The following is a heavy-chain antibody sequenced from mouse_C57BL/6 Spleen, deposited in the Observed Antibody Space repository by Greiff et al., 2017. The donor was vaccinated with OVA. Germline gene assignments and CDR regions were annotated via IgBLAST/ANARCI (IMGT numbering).Heavy chain of an antibody. D-gene: IGHD1-1*01. CDR2: IDPSDSET. CDR3: ARFGSRGDY. Sequence: VQLQQPGAELVRPGSSVKLSCKASGYTFTSYWMHWVKQRPIQGLEWIGNIDPSDSETHYNQKFKDKATLTVDKSSSTAYMQLSGLTSEDSAVYYCARFGSRGDYWGQGTTLTVSS. V-gene: IGHV1-52*01. J-gene: IGHJ2*01. CDR1: GYTFTSYW.